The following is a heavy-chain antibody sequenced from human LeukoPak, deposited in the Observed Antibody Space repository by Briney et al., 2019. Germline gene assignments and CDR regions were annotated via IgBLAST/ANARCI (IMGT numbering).Heavy chain of an antibody. CDR1: GGSFSGSH. CDR2: INHSGST. V-gene: IGHV4-34*01. Sequence: SETLSLTCAVYGGSFSGSHWSWIRQPPGKGLEWIGEINHSGSTNYNPSLKSRVTISVDTSKNQFSLKLSSVTAADTAVYYCARHRSWQDFDYWGQGTLVTVSS. J-gene: IGHJ4*02. CDR3: ARHRSWQDFDY. D-gene: IGHD3-10*01.